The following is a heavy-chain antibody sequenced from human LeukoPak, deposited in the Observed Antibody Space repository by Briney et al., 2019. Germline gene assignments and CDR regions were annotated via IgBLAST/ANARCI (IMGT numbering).Heavy chain of an antibody. CDR2: ISYSGST. CDR1: GGSISTYY. Sequence: RTSETLSLTCTVSGGSISTYYWSWIRQPPGKGLEWIGHISYSGSTNYNSSLSSRVTISVDTSKNQFSLRLSSVTAADTAVYYCTRHTSYGANSAFGDWGQGTLVTVSS. J-gene: IGHJ4*02. V-gene: IGHV4-59*01. D-gene: IGHD4-17*01. CDR3: TRHTSYGANSAFGD.